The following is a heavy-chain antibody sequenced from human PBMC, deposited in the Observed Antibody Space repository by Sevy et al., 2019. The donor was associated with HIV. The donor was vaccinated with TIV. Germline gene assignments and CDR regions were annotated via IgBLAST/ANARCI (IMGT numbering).Heavy chain of an antibody. D-gene: IGHD6-19*01. J-gene: IGHJ3*02. Sequence: ASVKVSCKASGYTFNNFGISWVRQAPGQGLEWMGWINPHNGNTKYAQKLQDRVTMTTDTSTSTAYMELRSLRSDDTAVYYCARDLGIALGQAFDIWGQGTMVTVSS. CDR3: ARDLGIALGQAFDI. CDR1: GYTFNNFG. V-gene: IGHV1-18*01. CDR2: INPHNGNT.